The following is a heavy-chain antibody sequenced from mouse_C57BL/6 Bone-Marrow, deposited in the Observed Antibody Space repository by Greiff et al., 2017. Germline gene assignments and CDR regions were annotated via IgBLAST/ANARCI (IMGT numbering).Heavy chain of an antibody. V-gene: IGHV14-4*01. CDR3: TIDPAYAMDY. CDR2: FDPENGDT. CDR1: GFNIKDDY. Sequence: EVPGVESGAELVRPGASVKLSCTASGFNIKDDYMHWVKQRPEQGLEWIGWFDPENGDTECASKFQGKATITSDTSSDTAYLQRSSLTSEDTAVYYCTIDPAYAMDYWGQGTSVTVSS. J-gene: IGHJ4*01.